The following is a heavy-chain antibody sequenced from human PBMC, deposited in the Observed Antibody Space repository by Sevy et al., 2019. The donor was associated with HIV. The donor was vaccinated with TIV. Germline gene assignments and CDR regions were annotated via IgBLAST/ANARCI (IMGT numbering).Heavy chain of an antibody. J-gene: IGHJ5*02. CDR3: ARDFQNWFDP. V-gene: IGHV3-30-3*01. CDR2: ISHDGSNK. Sequence: GGSLRLSCAASGFTFSSFSMHWVRQAPGKGLEWVATISHDGSNKYYEDSVKGRFTISRDNAKNTLYLQMNSLRAEDTAVYYCARDFQNWFDPWGQGTLVTVSS. CDR1: GFTFSSFS.